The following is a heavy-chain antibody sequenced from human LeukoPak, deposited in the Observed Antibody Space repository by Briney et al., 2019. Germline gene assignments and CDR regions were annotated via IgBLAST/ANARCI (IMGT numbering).Heavy chain of an antibody. CDR1: GFQFSTYG. V-gene: IGHV3-30*03. Sequence: PGMSLRLSCAASGFQFSTYGMHWVRQAPGKGLEWVAAISNDGSNKFYTDSVKGRFTISRDNPKSTMNLQMNSLKTEDTAVYYCTRHSRRGAVPGHFDYWGQGTLVTVSS. D-gene: IGHD6-19*01. CDR3: TRHSRRGAVPGHFDY. CDR2: ISNDGSNK. J-gene: IGHJ4*02.